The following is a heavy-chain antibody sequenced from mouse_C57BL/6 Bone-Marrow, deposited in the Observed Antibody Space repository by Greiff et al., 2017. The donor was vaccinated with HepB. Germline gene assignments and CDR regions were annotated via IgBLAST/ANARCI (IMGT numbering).Heavy chain of an antibody. Sequence: VQLQQSGAELVRPGASVKLSCTASGFNIKDDYKHWVKQRPEQGLEWIGWIDPENGDTEYASKFQGKATITADTSSNTAYLQLSSLTSEDTAVYYCTTDAPWFAYWGQGTLVTVSA. CDR3: TTDAPWFAY. CDR2: IDPENGDT. V-gene: IGHV14-4*01. J-gene: IGHJ3*01. CDR1: GFNIKDDY.